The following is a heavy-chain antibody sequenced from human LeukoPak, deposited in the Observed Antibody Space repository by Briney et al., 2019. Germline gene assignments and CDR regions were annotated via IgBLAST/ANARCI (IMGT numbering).Heavy chain of an antibody. CDR3: ARLVEMALYFDY. Sequence: PSETLSLTCTVSGGSISSYYWSWIRQPPGKGLEWIGYIYYSGSTNYNPSLKSRVTISVDTSKNQFSLKLSSVTAADTAVYYCARLVEMALYFDYWGQGTLVTVSS. CDR1: GGSISSYY. D-gene: IGHD5-24*01. J-gene: IGHJ4*02. V-gene: IGHV4-59*01. CDR2: IYYSGST.